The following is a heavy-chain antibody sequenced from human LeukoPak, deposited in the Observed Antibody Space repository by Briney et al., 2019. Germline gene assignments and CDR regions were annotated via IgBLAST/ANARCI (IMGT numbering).Heavy chain of an antibody. Sequence: PGGSLRLSCAASGFTFSSYSMNWVRQAPGKGLEWVSSISSSSSYIYYADSVKGRFTISRDNAKNSLYLQMNSLRAEDTAVYYCAREGSYGYGTGDYWGQGTLVTVSS. J-gene: IGHJ4*02. CDR1: GFTFSSYS. V-gene: IGHV3-21*01. CDR2: ISSSSSYI. D-gene: IGHD5-18*01. CDR3: AREGSYGYGTGDY.